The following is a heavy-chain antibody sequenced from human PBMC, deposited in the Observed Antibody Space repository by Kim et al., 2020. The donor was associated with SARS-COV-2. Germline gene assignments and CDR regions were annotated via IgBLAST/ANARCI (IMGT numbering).Heavy chain of an antibody. CDR3: ARDRPIGGVPLFYFDY. V-gene: IGHV1-46*01. J-gene: IGHJ4*02. D-gene: IGHD3-10*01. CDR1: GYTFTSYY. Sequence: ASVKVSCKASGYTFTSYYMHWVRQAPGQGLEWMGIINPSGGSTSYAQKFQGRVTMTRDTSTSTVYMELSSLRSEDTAVYYCARDRPIGGVPLFYFDYWGQGTLVTVSS. CDR2: INPSGGST.